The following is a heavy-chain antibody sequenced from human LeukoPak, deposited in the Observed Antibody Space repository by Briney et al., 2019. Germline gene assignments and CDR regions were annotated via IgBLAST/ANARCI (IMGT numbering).Heavy chain of an antibody. CDR1: GFTFDDYA. Sequence: GGSLTLSCEASGFTFDDYAMHWVRQAPGKGLEWVSGISWYSGSIDYADSVKGRFTISRDNAKNSLYLQMNSLRAEDTALYYCAKDSGSYDFDYWGQGTLVTVSS. CDR2: ISWYSGSI. V-gene: IGHV3-9*01. J-gene: IGHJ4*02. D-gene: IGHD1-26*01. CDR3: AKDSGSYDFDY.